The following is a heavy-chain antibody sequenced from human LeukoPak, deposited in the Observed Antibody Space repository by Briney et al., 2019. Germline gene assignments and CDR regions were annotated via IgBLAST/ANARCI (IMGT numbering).Heavy chain of an antibody. J-gene: IGHJ3*02. Sequence: SETLSLTCTVSGGSISSYYWSWIRQHPGKGLEWIGYIYYSGSTYYNPSLKSRVTISVDTSKNQFSLKLSSVTAADTAVYYCARADYDSLGVAFDIWGQGTMVTVSS. V-gene: IGHV4-59*06. CDR1: GGSISSYY. CDR3: ARADYDSLGVAFDI. D-gene: IGHD3-22*01. CDR2: IYYSGST.